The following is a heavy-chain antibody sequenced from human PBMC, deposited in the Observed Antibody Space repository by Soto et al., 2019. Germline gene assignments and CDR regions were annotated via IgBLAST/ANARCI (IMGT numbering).Heavy chain of an antibody. V-gene: IGHV4-61*01. CDR2: IYYSGST. Sequence: SETLSLTCTVSGGSVSSGSYYWSWIRQPPGKGLEWIGYIYYSGSTEYNSSLKSRVTISIDTSKNQFSLKLSSVTASDTAVCYCARAATIVPAAIVSFYYYGMDVWGQGTTVTVSS. CDR1: GGSVSSGSYY. J-gene: IGHJ6*02. CDR3: ARAATIVPAAIVSFYYYGMDV. D-gene: IGHD2-2*01.